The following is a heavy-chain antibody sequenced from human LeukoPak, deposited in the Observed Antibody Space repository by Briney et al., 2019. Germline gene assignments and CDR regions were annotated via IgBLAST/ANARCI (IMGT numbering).Heavy chain of an antibody. D-gene: IGHD5-12*01. CDR3: AKDMRGYSAYGVYYYGMDV. J-gene: IGHJ6*02. V-gene: IGHV3-30*18. Sequence: PGGSLRLSCAASGFTFSSYGMHWVRQAPGKGLEWVAVISYDGSNKYYADSVKGRFTISRDNSKNTLYLQMNSLRAEDTAVYYCAKDMRGYSAYGVYYYGMDVWGQGTTVTVSS. CDR1: GFTFSSYG. CDR2: ISYDGSNK.